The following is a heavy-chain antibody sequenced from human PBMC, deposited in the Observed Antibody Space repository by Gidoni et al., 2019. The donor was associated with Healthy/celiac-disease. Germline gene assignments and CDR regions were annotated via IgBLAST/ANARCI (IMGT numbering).Heavy chain of an antibody. CDR2: ISYDGSNK. Sequence: QVQLVESGGGVVQPGRSLRLSCAASGFTFSSYGMPWVRQAPGKGLGWGAVISYDGSNKYYADSVKGRFTISRDNSKNTLYLQMNSLRAEDTAVYYCAKDLYYYDSSGYDAFDIWGQGTMVTVSS. CDR3: AKDLYYYDSSGYDAFDI. J-gene: IGHJ3*02. D-gene: IGHD3-22*01. V-gene: IGHV3-30*18. CDR1: GFTFSSYG.